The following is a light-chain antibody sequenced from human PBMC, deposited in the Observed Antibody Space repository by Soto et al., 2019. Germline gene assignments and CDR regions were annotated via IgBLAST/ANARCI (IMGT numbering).Light chain of an antibody. CDR1: SSDVGRYDL. J-gene: IGLJ3*02. Sequence: QSALTQPASVSGSPGQSITISCTGSSSDVGRYDLLSWYQQHPRRAPKLIISEVSKRPSGVSNRFSGSKSGNTASLTISGLQSEDEADYYCSSNAGTRVWVFGGGTKVTVL. CDR2: EVS. CDR3: SSNAGTRVWV. V-gene: IGLV2-23*02.